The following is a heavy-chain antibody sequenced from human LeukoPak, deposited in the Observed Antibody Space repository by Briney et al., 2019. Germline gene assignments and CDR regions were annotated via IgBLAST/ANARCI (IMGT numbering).Heavy chain of an antibody. Sequence: GRSLRLSCAASGFTFSNYAMVWVRQAPGKGLEWVALISHDGINSYYTNSVKGRFTVSRDTSKNTLFLPMNSLRPEDTAVYFCARVAATTFYHFNYLDVWGKGTTVTVSS. CDR2: ISHDGINS. J-gene: IGHJ6*04. CDR1: GFTFSNYA. CDR3: ARVAATTFYHFNYLDV. D-gene: IGHD1-7*01. V-gene: IGHV3-30*10.